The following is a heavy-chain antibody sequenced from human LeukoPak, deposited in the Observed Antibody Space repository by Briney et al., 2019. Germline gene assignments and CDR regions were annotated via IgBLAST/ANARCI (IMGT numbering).Heavy chain of an antibody. CDR2: INSGGRT. Sequence: PGGSLRLSCAPSGFAFSTYSMSWVPQAPGRGVEWVSLINSGGRTYYADSVKGRFTISRDNSKNMLFLQMNSLRADDTAVYYCELAVAGTDYWGQGTLVTVSS. CDR1: GFAFSTYS. V-gene: IGHV3-23*01. J-gene: IGHJ4*02. CDR3: ELAVAGTDY. D-gene: IGHD6-19*01.